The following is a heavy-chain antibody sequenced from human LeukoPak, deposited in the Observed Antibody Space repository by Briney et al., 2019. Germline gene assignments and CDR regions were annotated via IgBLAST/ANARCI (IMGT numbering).Heavy chain of an antibody. CDR1: GYSISSGYY. CDR2: IYHSGST. D-gene: IGHD3-10*01. CDR3: ARGAHPLSDDYYDSGSWGWFDP. J-gene: IGHJ5*02. V-gene: IGHV4-38-2*02. Sequence: PSETLSLTCTVSGYSISSGYYWGWIRQPPGKGLEWIGSIYHSGSTYYNPSLKSRVTISVDTSKNQFSLKLSSVTAADTAVYYCARGAHPLSDDYYDSGSWGWFDPWGQGTLVTVSS.